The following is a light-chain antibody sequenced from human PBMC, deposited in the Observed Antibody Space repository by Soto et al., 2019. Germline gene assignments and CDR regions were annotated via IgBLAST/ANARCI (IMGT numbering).Light chain of an antibody. J-gene: IGKJ1*01. CDR1: QSLLHSNGYNY. CDR3: MQALLTRT. CDR2: LGS. V-gene: IGKV2-28*01. Sequence: DIVMTQSPLSLPVTPGEPASISCRSSQSLLHSNGYNYLDWYLQKPGQSPQLLIYLGSNRSSGVPDRSSGSGSGTDCTLEISRVEAEDVGVYYCMQALLTRTFCQGTKVDIK.